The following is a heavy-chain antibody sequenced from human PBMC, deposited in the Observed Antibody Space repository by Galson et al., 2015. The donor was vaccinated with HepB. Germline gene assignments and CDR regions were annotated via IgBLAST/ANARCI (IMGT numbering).Heavy chain of an antibody. CDR1: GFSLSTSGMC. CDR3: AHFKYGSGEIDY. D-gene: IGHD3-10*01. V-gene: IGHV2-70*11. Sequence: LVKPTQTLPLTCTFSGFSLSTSGMCVGWIRQPPGKALEWLARIDWDDDKYYSTSLKTRLTVSKDTSKNQVVLTMANMDPVDTATYYCAHFKYGSGEIDYWGQGTLVTVSS. CDR2: IDWDDDK. J-gene: IGHJ4*02.